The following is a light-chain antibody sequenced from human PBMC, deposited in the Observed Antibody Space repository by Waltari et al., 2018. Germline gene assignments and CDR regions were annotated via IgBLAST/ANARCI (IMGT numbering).Light chain of an antibody. CDR3: CSYAGTRHWL. V-gene: IGLV2-11*01. CDR2: DVS. Sequence: QSALTQPRSVSGSPGQSVAISCTGTSSDVGTYNAVSWYQQYPGKAPKLMIYDVSKRPSGVPDRFSGSRSGNTASLTISGLQAEDEADYHCCSYAGTRHWLFGAGTKLTVL. CDR1: SSDVGTYNA. J-gene: IGLJ2*01.